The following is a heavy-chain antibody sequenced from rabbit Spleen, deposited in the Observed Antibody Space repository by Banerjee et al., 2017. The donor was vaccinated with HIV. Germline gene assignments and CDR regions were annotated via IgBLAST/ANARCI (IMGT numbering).Heavy chain of an antibody. Sequence: QEQLVESGGGLVQPEGSLTLTCTVSGFDFNSNAMSWVRQAPGKGLEWIGFIYGGDGATYYASWAKGRFTISKTSSTTVTLQMTSLTVADTATYFCARDTGSSFSSYGMDLWGPGTLVTVS. D-gene: IGHD8-1*01. CDR3: ARDTGSSFSSYGMDL. V-gene: IGHV1S47*01. J-gene: IGHJ6*01. CDR2: IYGGDGAT. CDR1: GFDFNSNA.